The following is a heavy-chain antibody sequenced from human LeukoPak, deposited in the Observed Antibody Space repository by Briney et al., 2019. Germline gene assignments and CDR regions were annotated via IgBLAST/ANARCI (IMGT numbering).Heavy chain of an antibody. V-gene: IGHV4-59*01. CDR1: GGSISSYY. CDR3: ARIRGSGYPYFDY. CDR2: IYYSGST. Sequence: PSETLSPTCTVSGGSISSYYWSWIRQPPGKGLEWIGYIYYSGSTNYNPSLKSRVTISVDTSKNQLSLKLSSVTAADTAVYYCARIRGSGYPYFDYWGQGTLVTVSS. J-gene: IGHJ4*02. D-gene: IGHD3-22*01.